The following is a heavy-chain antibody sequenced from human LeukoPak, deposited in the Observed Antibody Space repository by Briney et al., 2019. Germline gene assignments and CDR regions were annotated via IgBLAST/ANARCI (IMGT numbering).Heavy chain of an antibody. D-gene: IGHD3-10*01. V-gene: IGHV3-30*18. J-gene: IGHJ6*03. CDR3: AKDGVGHGSGSRWYYYYYMDV. CDR2: ISYDGSNK. CDR1: GFTFSSYG. Sequence: PGGSLRLSCAAPGFTFSSYGMHWVRQAPGKGLEWVAVISYDGSNKYYADSVKGRFTISRDNSKNTLYLQMNSLRAEDTAVYYCAKDGVGHGSGSRWYYYYYMDVWGKGTTVTVSS.